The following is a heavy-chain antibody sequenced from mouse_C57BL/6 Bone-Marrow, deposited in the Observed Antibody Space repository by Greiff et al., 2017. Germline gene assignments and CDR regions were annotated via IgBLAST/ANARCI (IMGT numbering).Heavy chain of an antibody. CDR3: AREIYYYGKGDY. V-gene: IGHV1-55*01. D-gene: IGHD1-1*01. Sequence: QVQLQQPGAELVKPGASVKMSCKASGYTFTSYWITWVKQRPGQGLEWIGDIYPGSGSTNYNEKFKSKATLTVDTSSSTAYMQLSSLTSEDSAVYYGAREIYYYGKGDYWGQGTTLTVSS. J-gene: IGHJ2*01. CDR1: GYTFTSYW. CDR2: IYPGSGST.